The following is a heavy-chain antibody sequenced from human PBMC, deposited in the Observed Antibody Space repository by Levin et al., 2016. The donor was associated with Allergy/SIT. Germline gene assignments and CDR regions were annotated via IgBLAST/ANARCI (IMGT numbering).Heavy chain of an antibody. CDR3: ARDGLVSGYSYGQNYYYYGIDV. V-gene: IGHV3-21*01. CDR1: GFTFSSYS. D-gene: IGHD5-18*01. CDR2: ISSSSSYI. Sequence: GGSLRLSCAASGFTFSSYSMNWVRQAPGKGLEWVSTISSSSSYIYYADSVKGRFTISRDNAKNSLYLQMNSLRAEDTAVYYCARDGLVSGYSYGQNYYYYGIDVWGQGTTVTVSS. J-gene: IGHJ6*02.